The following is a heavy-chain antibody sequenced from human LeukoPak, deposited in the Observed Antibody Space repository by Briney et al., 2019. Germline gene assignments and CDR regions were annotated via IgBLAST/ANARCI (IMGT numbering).Heavy chain of an antibody. CDR1: GFTFNNYY. Sequence: PGWSLRLSCAASGFTFNNYYMHWVRQAPGKGLVWVSRIKSDGSNTNYADSVKGLFTISRDNAKNTLYLQMNSLRAEDTALYYCARGGDYPFDYWGQGTLVTVSS. V-gene: IGHV3-74*01. D-gene: IGHD4-17*01. J-gene: IGHJ4*02. CDR3: ARGGDYPFDY. CDR2: IKSDGSNT.